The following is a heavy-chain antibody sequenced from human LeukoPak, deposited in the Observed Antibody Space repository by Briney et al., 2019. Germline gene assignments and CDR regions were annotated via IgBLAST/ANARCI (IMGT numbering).Heavy chain of an antibody. CDR1: GFTFSDYY. V-gene: IGHV3-11*04. CDR3: ARGAAGNWFDP. J-gene: IGHJ5*02. CDR2: ISNTGSSI. D-gene: IGHD2-15*01. Sequence: PGGSLRLSCAASGFTFSDYYMTWIRPAPGKGLEWVSYISNTGSSIYYADSVKGRFTISRDNAKNSLYLQMNSLRAEDTAVYYCARGAAGNWFDPWGQGTLVTVSS.